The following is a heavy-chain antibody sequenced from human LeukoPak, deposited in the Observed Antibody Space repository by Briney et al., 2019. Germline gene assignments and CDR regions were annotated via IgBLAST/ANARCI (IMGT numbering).Heavy chain of an antibody. J-gene: IGHJ5*02. CDR2: IYYSGST. CDR3: ATISSGWYNWFNR. CDR1: GCSISSSSYY. V-gene: IGHV4-39*01. D-gene: IGHD6-19*01. Sequence: PSETLSLTCTVSGCSISSSSYYWGWIRQPPGKGLEWTGSIYYSGSTYYDPSINSLVTISVDTSKNQFFLRLSSVTAADTAVYYCATISSGWYNWFNRWGEGTLVTVSS.